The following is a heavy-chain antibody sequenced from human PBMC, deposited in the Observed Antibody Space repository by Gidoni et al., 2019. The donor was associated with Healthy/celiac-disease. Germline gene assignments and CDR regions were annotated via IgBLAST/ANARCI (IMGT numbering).Heavy chain of an antibody. D-gene: IGHD1-26*01. V-gene: IGHV3-15*07. CDR3: TTDWWELRHAFDI. J-gene: IGHJ3*02. CDR1: AFSFRFAW. Sequence: EVQLVESGGGLVMPGGSLRLSCAASAFSFRFAWMNWVRQAPGKGLEWVGRIKSKTDGGTTDYAAPVKGRFTISRDDSKNTLYLQMNSLKTEDTAVYYCTTDWWELRHAFDIWGQGTMVTVSS. CDR2: IKSKTDGGTT.